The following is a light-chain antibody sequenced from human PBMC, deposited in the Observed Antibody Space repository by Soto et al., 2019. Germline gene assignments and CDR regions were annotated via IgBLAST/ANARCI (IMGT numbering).Light chain of an antibody. CDR3: QQYNTYS. J-gene: IGKJ2*01. CDR1: QSIIRW. Sequence: DIQMTQSPSAMSASVGDRVTITCRASQSIIRWLAWYQQKPGKAPKLLIYKTSTLESGVPSRFSGSGSGTEFTLTISNLQPDDFATYYCQQYNTYSFGQGTMVDI. CDR2: KTS. V-gene: IGKV1-5*03.